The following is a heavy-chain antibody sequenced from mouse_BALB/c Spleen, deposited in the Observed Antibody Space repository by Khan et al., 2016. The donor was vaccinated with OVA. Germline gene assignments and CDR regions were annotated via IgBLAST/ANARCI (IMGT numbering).Heavy chain of an antibody. V-gene: IGHV3-2*02. CDR2: ISYSGRT. Sequence: QLEESGPGLVKPSQSLSLTCTVTGYSITSNYAWNWIRQFPGNKLEWMGYISYSGRTSYIPSLKSRISITRDTSKNQFFLQLNSVTTEDTDTYCCERGSYYGYAMDYWGQGTSVTVSS. CDR3: ERGSYYGYAMDY. J-gene: IGHJ4*01. CDR1: GYSITSNYA. D-gene: IGHD1-1*01.